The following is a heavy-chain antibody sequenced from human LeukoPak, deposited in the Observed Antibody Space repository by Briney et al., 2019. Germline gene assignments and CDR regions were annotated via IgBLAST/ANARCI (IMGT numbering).Heavy chain of an antibody. CDR2: IYSGGDT. V-gene: IGHV3-53*01. Sequence: GGSLRLSCTASGFTVSSNYMTWVRQPPGKGLEWASLIYSGGDTFYADSVKGRFTISRDNSKNTLYLQMNSLRAEDTAIYYCARDRSVGTTTGLFDPWGQGALVTVSS. CDR1: GFTVSSNY. J-gene: IGHJ5*02. CDR3: ARDRSVGTTTGLFDP. D-gene: IGHD1-26*01.